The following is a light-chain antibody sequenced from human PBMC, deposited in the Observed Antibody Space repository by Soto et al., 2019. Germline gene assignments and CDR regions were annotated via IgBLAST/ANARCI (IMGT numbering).Light chain of an antibody. J-gene: IGKJ1*01. CDR3: QQYNSAPRT. V-gene: IGKV3-15*01. CDR1: QSVSSY. Sequence: EIVMTQSPATLSVSPGERATLSCRASQSVSSYLAWYQQKPGQAPRLLIYGASTRATGIPARFSGSGSGTEFTLTISSLQSEDFAVYYCQQYNSAPRTFGQGTKVDIK. CDR2: GAS.